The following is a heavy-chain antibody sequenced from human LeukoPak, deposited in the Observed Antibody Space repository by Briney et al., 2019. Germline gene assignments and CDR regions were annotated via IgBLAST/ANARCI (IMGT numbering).Heavy chain of an antibody. V-gene: IGHV1-8*03. J-gene: IGHJ5*02. D-gene: IGHD3-10*01. CDR3: ARRITMVRGGSWFDP. CDR2: INPNSGNT. CDR1: GYTFTGYY. Sequence: GASVKVSCKASGYTFTGYYMHWVRQAPGQGLEWMGWINPNSGNTGYAQKFQGRVSITRNTSISTAYMELSSLRSEDTAVYYCARRITMVRGGSWFDPWGQGTLVTVSS.